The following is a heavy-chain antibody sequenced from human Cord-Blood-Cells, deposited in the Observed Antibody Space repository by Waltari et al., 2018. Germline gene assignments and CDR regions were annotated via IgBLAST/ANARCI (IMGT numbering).Heavy chain of an antibody. J-gene: IGHJ4*02. Sequence: QVQLVESGGGVVQPGRSLRLSCAASGFTFSSYGMPWVRQAPGKGREWVAVISYDGSNKYYADSVKGRFTISRDNSKNTLYLQMNSLRAEDTAVYYCAKDRSSSWYFDYWGQGTLVTVSS. CDR1: GFTFSSYG. V-gene: IGHV3-30*18. CDR2: ISYDGSNK. CDR3: AKDRSSSWYFDY. D-gene: IGHD6-13*01.